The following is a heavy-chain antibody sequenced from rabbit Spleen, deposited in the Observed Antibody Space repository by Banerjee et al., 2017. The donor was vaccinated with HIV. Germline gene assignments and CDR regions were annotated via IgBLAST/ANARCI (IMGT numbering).Heavy chain of an antibody. Sequence: QQQLEESGGDLVKPEGSLTLTCTASGFSFSSHLYMCWVRQAPGKGLELIACIYGATGSSAWYANWAKGRFTISKTSSTTVTLQMTSLTVADTATYWCARAANNIGHCAGLWGQGTLVTVS. J-gene: IGHJ3*01. V-gene: IGHV1S45*01. CDR1: GFSFSSHLY. D-gene: IGHD4-1*01. CDR3: ARAANNIGHCAGL. CDR2: IYGATGSSA.